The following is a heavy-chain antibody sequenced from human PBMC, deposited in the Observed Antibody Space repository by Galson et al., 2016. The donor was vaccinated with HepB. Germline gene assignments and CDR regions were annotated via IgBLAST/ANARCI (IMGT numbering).Heavy chain of an antibody. Sequence: SVKVSCKASGYTFSNFGISWVRQAPGQGLEWMGWISSNNGAANYARNFQGKVTMTTDTSTATAYLEVTNLTADDTAVYYCARGRIAAAGGEAYWGQGTLVTVSP. D-gene: IGHD6-25*01. CDR2: ISSNNGAA. CDR3: ARGRIAAAGGEAY. V-gene: IGHV1-18*01. CDR1: GYTFSNFG. J-gene: IGHJ4*02.